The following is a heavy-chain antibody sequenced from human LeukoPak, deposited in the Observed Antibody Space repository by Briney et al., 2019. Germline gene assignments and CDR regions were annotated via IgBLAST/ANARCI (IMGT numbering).Heavy chain of an antibody. V-gene: IGHV3-7*01. CDR3: ARMDRTYYDFWSGYYTPYYFDY. J-gene: IGHJ4*02. D-gene: IGHD3-3*01. Sequence: GGSLRLSCAASGFTFSIYWMSWVRQAPGKGLEWVANIKQDGSEKYYVDSVKGRFTISRDNAKNSLYLQMNSLRAEDTAVYYCARMDRTYYDFWSGYYTPYYFDYWGQGTLVTVSS. CDR2: IKQDGSEK. CDR1: GFTFSIYW.